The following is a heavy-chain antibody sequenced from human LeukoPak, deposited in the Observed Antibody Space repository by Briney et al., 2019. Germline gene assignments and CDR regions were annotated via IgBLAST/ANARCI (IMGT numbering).Heavy chain of an antibody. CDR3: AKASDIVVVPAAREGFDY. CDR1: GFTFSSYA. D-gene: IGHD2-2*01. Sequence: GGSLRLSCAASGFTFSSYAMSWVRQAPGKGLEWVSAISDSGGSTYYADSVKGRFTISRDNSKNTLYLQMNSLRAEDTAVYYCAKASDIVVVPAAREGFDYWGQGTLVTVSS. CDR2: ISDSGGST. V-gene: IGHV3-23*01. J-gene: IGHJ4*02.